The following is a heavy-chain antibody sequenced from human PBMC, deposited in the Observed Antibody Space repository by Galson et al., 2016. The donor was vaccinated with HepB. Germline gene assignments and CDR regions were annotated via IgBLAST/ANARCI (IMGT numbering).Heavy chain of an antibody. CDR3: TSAPLLPYGTNVRGWFDP. CDR2: FNVENAKT. V-gene: IGHV1-24*01. CDR1: GYSLTELA. Sequence: SVKVSCKVSGYSLTELAIHWVRQAPGKGLEWMGGFNVENAKTIYGQNFEGRVTLTEDTSTDTAYMELSSLRSEDTAIYYCTSAPLLPYGTNVRGWFDPWGQGTLVIVSS. J-gene: IGHJ5*02. D-gene: IGHD4-17*01.